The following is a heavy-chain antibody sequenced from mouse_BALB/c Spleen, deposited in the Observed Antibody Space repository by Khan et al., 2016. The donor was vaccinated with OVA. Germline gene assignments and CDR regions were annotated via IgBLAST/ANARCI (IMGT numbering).Heavy chain of an antibody. D-gene: IGHD1-1*01. V-gene: IGHV3-5*02. CDR1: GISITSGNYR. Sequence: EVQLQESGPGLVKPSQTVSLTCTVTGISITSGNYRWSWIRQFPGNKLEWIGNIYYSGTVTYNPSLTSRTTITRDTSKNQFFLEMNSLTAEDTATYYCARDYGSLYWFFDVWGAGTTGTVAS. J-gene: IGHJ1*01. CDR2: IYYSGTV. CDR3: ARDYGSLYWFFDV.